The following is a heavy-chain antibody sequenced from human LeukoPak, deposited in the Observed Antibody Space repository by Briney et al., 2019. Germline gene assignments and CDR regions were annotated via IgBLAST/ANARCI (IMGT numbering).Heavy chain of an antibody. CDR3: ARCSGSSTYHSDDY. CDR2: ISSKSRYT. J-gene: IGHJ4*02. Sequence: GGSLRLSCVVSGFTLSTYSINWVRKAPGKLQKWISFISSKSRYTYYADSVKGRFTISRDNAKNSLSLQMNSLRAEDTAVYYCARCSGSSTYHSDDYWGQGTLVTVSS. CDR1: GFTLSTYS. V-gene: IGHV3-21*01. D-gene: IGHD2-15*01.